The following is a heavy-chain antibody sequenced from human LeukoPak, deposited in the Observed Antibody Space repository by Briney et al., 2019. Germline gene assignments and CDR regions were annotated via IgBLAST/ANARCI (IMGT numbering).Heavy chain of an antibody. CDR2: IGTAGDT. V-gene: IGHV3-13*01. CDR1: GFTFSSYD. CDR3: ARERLSGAFDI. D-gene: IGHD3-10*01. Sequence: GGSLRLSCAASGFTFSSYDMHWVRQATGKGLEWVSAIGTAGDTYYPGSVKGRFTISRENAKNSLYLQVNSLRAGDTAVYYCARERLSGAFDIWGQGTMVTVSS. J-gene: IGHJ3*02.